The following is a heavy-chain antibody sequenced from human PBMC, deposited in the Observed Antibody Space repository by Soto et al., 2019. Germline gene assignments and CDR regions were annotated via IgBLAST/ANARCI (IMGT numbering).Heavy chain of an antibody. CDR1: GGTFSSYA. D-gene: IGHD2-2*02. CDR2: ISAYDGNT. J-gene: IGHJ4*02. CDR3: ARDHCSSISCYSAVDY. V-gene: IGHV1-18*01. Sequence: QVQLVQSGAEVKKPGSSVKVSCKASGGTFSSYAISWVRQAPGQGLEWMGWISAYDGNTNYAQKLQGRVTMTTDTSTSTAYMELRSLRSDDTAVYYCARDHCSSISCYSAVDYWGQGTLVTVSS.